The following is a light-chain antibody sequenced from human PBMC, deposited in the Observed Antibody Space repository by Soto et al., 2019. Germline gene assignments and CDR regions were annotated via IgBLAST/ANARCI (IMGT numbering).Light chain of an antibody. CDR3: QQYNNWPPGTWT. CDR2: GAS. J-gene: IGKJ1*01. V-gene: IGKV3-20*01. CDR1: QSVGSNY. Sequence: EIVLTQSPGTLSLSPGERATLSCRASQSVGSNYLAWYQQKPGQAPRLLIYGASSRASGIPDRFSGSGSGTDFTLTISRLEPEDFAVYYCQQYNNWPPGTWTFGQGTKVEI.